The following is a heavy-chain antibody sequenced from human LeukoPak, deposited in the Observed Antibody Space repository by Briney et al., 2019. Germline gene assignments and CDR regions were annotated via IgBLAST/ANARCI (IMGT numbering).Heavy chain of an antibody. Sequence: GGSLRLSCAASGFTFSSYAMSWVRQAPGKGLEWVSAISGGGGSTYYADSVKGRFTISRDNSKNTLCLQMNSLRDEDTAVYYCAKAHSSGWYYNYYDMDVWGKGTTVTVSS. CDR1: GFTFSSYA. D-gene: IGHD6-19*01. J-gene: IGHJ6*03. CDR3: AKAHSSGWYYNYYDMDV. CDR2: ISGGGGST. V-gene: IGHV3-23*01.